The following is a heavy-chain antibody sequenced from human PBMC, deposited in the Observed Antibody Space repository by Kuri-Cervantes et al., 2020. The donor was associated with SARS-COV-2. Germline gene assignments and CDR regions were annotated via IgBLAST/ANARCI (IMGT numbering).Heavy chain of an antibody. CDR3: ARHGFDFWSGYARTYYYYYGMDV. Sequence: SETLSLTCTVSGGPISSYYWSWIRQPPGKGLEWIGYIYCSGSTNYNPSLKSRVTISVDTSKNQFSLKLSSVTAADTAVYYCARHGFDFWSGYARTYYYYYGMDVWGQGTTVTVSS. CDR2: IYCSGST. CDR1: GGPISSYY. J-gene: IGHJ6*02. D-gene: IGHD3-3*01. V-gene: IGHV4-59*08.